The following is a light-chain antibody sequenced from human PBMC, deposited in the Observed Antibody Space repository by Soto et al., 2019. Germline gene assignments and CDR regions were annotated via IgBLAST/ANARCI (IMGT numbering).Light chain of an antibody. V-gene: IGKV1-39*01. CDR2: TAS. J-gene: IGKJ5*01. Sequence: DIQMTQSPSSLSASVGDRVTITCRASQNIINYLNWYQQKPGKAPNLLIYTASSLQSGVPSRFSGSGSGTDFTLTISSLQPEDFATYYCQQSYSSPRVTFGQGTRLDI. CDR3: QQSYSSPRVT. CDR1: QNIINY.